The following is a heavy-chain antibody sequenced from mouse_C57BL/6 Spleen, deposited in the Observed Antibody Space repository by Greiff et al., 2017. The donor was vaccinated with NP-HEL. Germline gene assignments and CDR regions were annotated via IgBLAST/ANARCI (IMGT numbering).Heavy chain of an antibody. J-gene: IGHJ3*01. D-gene: IGHD1-1*01. CDR2: IDPEDGGT. V-gene: IGHV14-1*01. CDR3: TTSYYYGSSQFAY. Sequence: EVKLVESGAELVRPGASVKLSCTASGFNIKDYYMHWVKQRPEQGLEWIGRIDPEDGGTEYAPKFQGKATMPADTSSNTAYLQLSSLTSEDTAVYYCTTSYYYGSSQFAYWGQGTLVTVSA. CDR1: GFNIKDYY.